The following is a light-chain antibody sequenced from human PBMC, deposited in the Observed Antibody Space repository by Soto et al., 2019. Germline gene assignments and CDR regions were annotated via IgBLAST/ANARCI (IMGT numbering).Light chain of an antibody. J-gene: IGKJ5*01. Sequence: ENELPQSPTIVSLTPGERGPLSCTTIQSVTSNYLAWYQQKPGQAPRLLIYGASTRATGIPARFSGSGSGTEFTLTISSLQSEDFAVYYCQQYNNWPPITFGQGTRLEIK. CDR2: GAS. CDR1: QSVTSN. CDR3: QQYNNWPPIT. V-gene: IGKV3D-15*01.